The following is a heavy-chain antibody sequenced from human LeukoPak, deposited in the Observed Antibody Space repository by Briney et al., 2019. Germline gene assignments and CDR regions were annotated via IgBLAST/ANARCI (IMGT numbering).Heavy chain of an antibody. V-gene: IGHV3-21*01. CDR2: ISSSSSYI. D-gene: IGHD2-2*01. Sequence: GGSLRLSCAASGFTFSSYSMNWVRQAPGKGLEWVSSISSSSSYIYYADSVKGRFTISRDNAKNSLYLQMNSLRAEDTAVYYCARDEGVVPAANDAFDIWGQGTMVTVSS. J-gene: IGHJ3*02. CDR1: GFTFSSYS. CDR3: ARDEGVVPAANDAFDI.